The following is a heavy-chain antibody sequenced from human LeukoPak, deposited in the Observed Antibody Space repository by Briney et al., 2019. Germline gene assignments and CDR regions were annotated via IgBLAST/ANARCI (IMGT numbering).Heavy chain of an antibody. CDR1: GFTFSSSA. CDR2: ISNNGGYT. D-gene: IGHD3-22*01. V-gene: IGHV3-23*01. J-gene: IGHJ4*02. CDR3: AKDSSYYYGSTCYIDY. Sequence: GGSLRLSCAASGFTFSSSAMSWVRQAPGKGLEWVSAISNNGGYTYYADSVQGRFTISRDNSKSTLCLQMNSLRAEDTAVYYCAKDSSYYYGSTCYIDYWGQGALVTVSS.